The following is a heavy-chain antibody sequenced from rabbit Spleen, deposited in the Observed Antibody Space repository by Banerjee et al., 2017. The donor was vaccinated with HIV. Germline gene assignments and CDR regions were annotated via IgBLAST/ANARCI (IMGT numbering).Heavy chain of an antibody. CDR1: GLDFSSSYW. D-gene: IGHD6-1*01. V-gene: IGHV1S40*01. J-gene: IGHJ6*01. CDR3: ARGGYAGYLYATLFGL. CDR2: IYAGSSGSP. Sequence: QSLEESGGDLVRPGASLTLTCTASGLDFSSSYWICWVRQAPGKGLEWIACIYAGSSGSPYYANWAKGRFTISKTSSTTVTLQMTSLTAADTATYFCARGGYAGYLYATLFGLWGPGTLVTVS.